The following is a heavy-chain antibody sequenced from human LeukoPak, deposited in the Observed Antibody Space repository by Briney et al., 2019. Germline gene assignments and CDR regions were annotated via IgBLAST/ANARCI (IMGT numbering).Heavy chain of an antibody. Sequence: SGGSLRLSCAASGFTFSNYGMHWVRQAPGKGLEWVAVIWYDGSNKYYADSVKGRFTISRDNSKNTLYLQMNSLRAEDTAVYYCARAYYDILTGYLGLGLDYWGQGTLVTVSS. V-gene: IGHV3-33*01. J-gene: IGHJ4*02. CDR1: GFTFSNYG. CDR2: IWYDGSNK. CDR3: ARAYYDILTGYLGLGLDY. D-gene: IGHD3-9*01.